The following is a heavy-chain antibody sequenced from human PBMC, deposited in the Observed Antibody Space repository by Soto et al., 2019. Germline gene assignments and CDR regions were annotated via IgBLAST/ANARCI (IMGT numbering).Heavy chain of an antibody. J-gene: IGHJ4*02. CDR2: IYSGGSA. CDR3: ARHGYSYGAGYFDY. V-gene: IGHV3-66*04. Sequence: GGSLRLSCAASGFTVSSNYMSWVRQAPGKGLEWVSVIYSGGSAYYADSVKGRFTISRDNSKNTLYLQMNSLRAEDTAVYYCARHGYSYGAGYFDYWGQGTLVTVSS. D-gene: IGHD5-18*01. CDR1: GFTVSSNY.